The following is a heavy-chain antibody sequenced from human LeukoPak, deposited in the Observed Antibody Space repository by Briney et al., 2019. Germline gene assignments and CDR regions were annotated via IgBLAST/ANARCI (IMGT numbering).Heavy chain of an antibody. J-gene: IGHJ4*02. CDR1: KFTLSRYE. D-gene: IGHD3-22*01. CDR3: ARAVIDYYDSSGYSRYFDY. V-gene: IGHV3-48*03. Sequence: GGSLRLSCAASKFTLSRYEMNWVRQAPGKGLEWVSYISSSGSTIYYADSVKGRFTIPRDNAKNSLYLQMNSLRAEDTAVYYCARAVIDYYDSSGYSRYFDYWGQGTLVTVSS. CDR2: ISSSGSTI.